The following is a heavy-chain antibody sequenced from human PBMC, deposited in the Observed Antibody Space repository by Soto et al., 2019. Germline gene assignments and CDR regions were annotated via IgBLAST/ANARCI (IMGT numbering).Heavy chain of an antibody. CDR3: ASTYSTSWYWFDP. D-gene: IGHD6-13*01. V-gene: IGHV2-26*04. J-gene: IGHJ5*02. Sequence: QVTVKESGPVLVKPTETLTLTCTVSGFSLSNAGLGVSWIRQPPGKALEWLAHIFSNDEKSYSTSLKSRLTISKDTSKSQVVLTRPNMDPVDTATYYCASTYSTSWYWFDPWGQGTLVTVSS. CDR1: GFSLSNAGLG. CDR2: IFSNDEK.